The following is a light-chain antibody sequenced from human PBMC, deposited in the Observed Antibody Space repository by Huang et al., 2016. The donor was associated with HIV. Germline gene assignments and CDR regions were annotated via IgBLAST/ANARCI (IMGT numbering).Light chain of an antibody. Sequence: DIQMTQSPSSLSASVGDRVTITCRASQGISNYLAWYQQKPGKVPKLLLYAASTLQSVVPARFSGSGSGTDFALTISSLQPEDVATYYCQKYNSAPWTFGQGTKVEIK. CDR2: AAS. V-gene: IGKV1-27*01. CDR1: QGISNY. CDR3: QKYNSAPWT. J-gene: IGKJ1*01.